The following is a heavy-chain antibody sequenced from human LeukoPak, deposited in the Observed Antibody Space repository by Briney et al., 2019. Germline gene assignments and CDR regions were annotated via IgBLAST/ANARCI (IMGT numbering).Heavy chain of an antibody. Sequence: PGGSLRLSCAASGFTFNSYAVTSVRQAPGKGLEWFSSICGSVGSTYYADFVKGRFTISRDNSKNTLYLQMNSLRAEDTAVYYCASRQNTIYYMDIWGKGTTVTVSS. J-gene: IGHJ6*03. D-gene: IGHD3-3*01. V-gene: IGHV3-23*01. CDR2: ICGSVGST. CDR3: ASRQNTIYYMDI. CDR1: GFTFNSYA.